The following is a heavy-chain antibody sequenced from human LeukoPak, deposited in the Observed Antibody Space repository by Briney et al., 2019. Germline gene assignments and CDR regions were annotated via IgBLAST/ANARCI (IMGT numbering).Heavy chain of an antibody. CDR1: GFTFSNFG. CDR3: ARTYYYDSSGYYFDY. D-gene: IGHD3-22*01. V-gene: IGHV3-48*04. Sequence: GGSLRLSCVASGFTFSNFGMHWVRQAPGKGLEWLSYISSSGSTISYADSVKGRVTISRDNAKNSLYLQMNSLRAEDTAVYYCARTYYYDSSGYYFDYWGQGTLVTVSS. J-gene: IGHJ4*02. CDR2: ISSSGSTI.